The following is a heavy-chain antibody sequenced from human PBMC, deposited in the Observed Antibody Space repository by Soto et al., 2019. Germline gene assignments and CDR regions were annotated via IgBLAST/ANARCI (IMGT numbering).Heavy chain of an antibody. D-gene: IGHD3-3*01. V-gene: IGHV3-33*01. CDR3: ARAHERITIFGVVIDAFDI. J-gene: IGHJ3*02. Sequence: PGGSLRLSCAASGFTFSSYGMHWVRQAPGKGLEWVAVIWYDGSNKYYADSVKGRFTISRDNSKNTLYLQMNSLRAEDTAVYYCARAHERITIFGVVIDAFDIWGQGTMVTVSS. CDR2: IWYDGSNK. CDR1: GFTFSSYG.